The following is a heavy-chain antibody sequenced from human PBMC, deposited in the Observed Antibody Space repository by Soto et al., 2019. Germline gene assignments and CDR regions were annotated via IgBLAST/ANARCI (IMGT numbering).Heavy chain of an antibody. D-gene: IGHD3-10*01. CDR1: GDSISSYN. J-gene: IGHJ6*02. CDR3: VRQGIGVLHGLVDV. V-gene: IGHV4-59*08. CDR2: FRSGGGT. Sequence: QVQLQESGPGLVKPSETLSLTCTVSGDSISSYNLAWIRQPPGKGLEWIGYFRSGGGTSYNPSLTSRVATSADPSMKQFSLRLSSVTAADTAVYYCVRQGIGVLHGLVDVWGQGTTVTVSS.